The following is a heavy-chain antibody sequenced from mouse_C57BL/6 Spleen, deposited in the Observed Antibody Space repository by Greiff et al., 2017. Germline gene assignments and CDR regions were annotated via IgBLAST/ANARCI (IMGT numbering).Heavy chain of an antibody. Sequence: LQESGPELVKPGASVKISCKASGYSFTSYYIHWVKQRPGQGLEWIGWIYPGSGNTKYNEKFKGKATLTADTSSSTAYMQLSSLTSEDSAVYYCARGGPYFDYWGQGTTLTVSS. CDR2: IYPGSGNT. CDR3: ARGGPYFDY. J-gene: IGHJ2*01. D-gene: IGHD3-3*01. V-gene: IGHV1-66*01. CDR1: GYSFTSYY.